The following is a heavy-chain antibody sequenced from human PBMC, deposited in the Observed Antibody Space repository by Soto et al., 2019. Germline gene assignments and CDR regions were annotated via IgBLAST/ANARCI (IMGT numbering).Heavy chain of an antibody. CDR3: ARGGSGYDPNLFDP. Sequence: SETLSLTCTVSGGSISSYYWSWIRQPPGKGLEWIGYIYYSGSTNYNPSLKSRVTISVDTSKNQFSLKLSSVTAADTAVYYCARGGSGYDPNLFDPWGQGTLVIVSS. J-gene: IGHJ5*02. CDR1: GGSISSYY. CDR2: IYYSGST. V-gene: IGHV4-59*01. D-gene: IGHD5-12*01.